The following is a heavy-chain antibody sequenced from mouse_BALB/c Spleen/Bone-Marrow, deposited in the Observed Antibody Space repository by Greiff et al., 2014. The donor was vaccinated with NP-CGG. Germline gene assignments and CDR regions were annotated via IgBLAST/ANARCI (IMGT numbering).Heavy chain of an antibody. D-gene: IGHD1-1*01. CDR3: AIYYYGSSGFAY. Sequence: DVQLQESGAELVRPGASVKLSCTASGFNIKDTYMHWVKQRPEQGLEWIGRIDPANGNTKYDPKFQGKATITADTSSNTAYLQRSSLTSEDTAVYYCAIYYYGSSGFAYWGQGTLVTVSA. CDR1: GFNIKDTY. J-gene: IGHJ3*01. CDR2: IDPANGNT. V-gene: IGHV14-3*02.